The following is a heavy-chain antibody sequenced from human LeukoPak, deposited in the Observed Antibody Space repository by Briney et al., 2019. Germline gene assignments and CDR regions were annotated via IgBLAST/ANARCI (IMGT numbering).Heavy chain of an antibody. CDR1: GFTFSSYN. D-gene: IGHD2-2*01. J-gene: IGHJ6*04. CDR2: ISSSSSYI. CDR3: ARDLEVLPAYGLDV. Sequence: PGGSLRLSCAASGFTFSSYNMNWVRQAPGKGLEWVSSISSSSSYIYYADSVQGRFSISRDNVKNSLFLQMNSLRAEDTAVYYCARDLEVLPAYGLDVWGKGTTVTVSS. V-gene: IGHV3-21*06.